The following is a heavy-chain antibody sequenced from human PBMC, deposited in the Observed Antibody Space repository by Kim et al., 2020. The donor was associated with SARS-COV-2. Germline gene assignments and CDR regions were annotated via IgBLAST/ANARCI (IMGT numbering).Heavy chain of an antibody. D-gene: IGHD6-19*01. J-gene: IGHJ6*02. CDR3: TTDPPGYSSGWYYYYGMDV. V-gene: IGHV3-15*01. Sequence: GRFTISRDDSKNTLYLQMNSLKIEDTAVYYCTTDPPGYSSGWYYYYGMDVWGQGTTVTVSS.